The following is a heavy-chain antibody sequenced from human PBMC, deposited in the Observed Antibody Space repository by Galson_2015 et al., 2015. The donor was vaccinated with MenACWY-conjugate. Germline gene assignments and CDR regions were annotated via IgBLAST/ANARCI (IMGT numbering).Heavy chain of an antibody. Sequence: QSGAEVKKPGESLKISCKGSGYTFTSNWIGWVRQVPGKGLEWMGIIYPGDSDTRYTPSFQGHVTISADKSINTAYLQWGSLEASRAAMDWCATQWFDIWSLVQRGQGTLVTLAS. CDR1: GYTFTSNW. D-gene: IGHD3-9*01. V-gene: IGHV5-51*01. CDR2: IYPGDSDT. J-gene: IGHJ4*02. CDR3: ATQWFDIWSLVQ.